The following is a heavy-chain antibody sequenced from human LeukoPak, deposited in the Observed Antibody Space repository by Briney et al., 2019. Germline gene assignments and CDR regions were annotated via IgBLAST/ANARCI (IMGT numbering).Heavy chain of an antibody. CDR2: IYSGGST. CDR3: ASGSWVFDF. D-gene: IGHD3-16*01. V-gene: IGHV3-53*04. Sequence: GGSLRLSCVASGFTVSSNYMSWVRQAPGKGPEWVSVIYSGGSTYYADSVKGRFTISRHISKNTLYLQMNSLRPEDTAVYYCASGSWVFDFWGQGTLVTVSS. J-gene: IGHJ4*02. CDR1: GFTVSSNY.